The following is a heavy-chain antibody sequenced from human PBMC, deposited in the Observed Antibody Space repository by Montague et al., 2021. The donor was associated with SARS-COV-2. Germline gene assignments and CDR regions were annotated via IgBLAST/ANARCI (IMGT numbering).Heavy chain of an antibody. J-gene: IGHJ4*02. V-gene: IGHV4-39*01. Sequence: SETLSLTCSISGGSISSSSYYWAWIRQPPGKGLEWIGSIYYRGSTYYNPSLKSRVFISVDTSKNQLSLTLTSVTAADTAVYYCATQEDPSGWIPGPFDFWGQGT. CDR2: IYYRGST. CDR1: GGSISSSSYY. D-gene: IGHD6-19*01. CDR3: ATQEDPSGWIPGPFDF.